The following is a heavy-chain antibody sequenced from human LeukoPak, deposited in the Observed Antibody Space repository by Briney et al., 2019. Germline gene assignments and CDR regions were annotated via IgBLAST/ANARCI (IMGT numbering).Heavy chain of an antibody. CDR3: VKDPSYYYDSSAAPFDY. CDR2: ISGSGGST. Sequence: GGSLRLSCAASGFTFSSYSMSWVRQAPGKGLEWVSAISGSGGSTYYADSVKGRFTISRDNSKNTLYLQMNSLRAEDTAVYYCVKDPSYYYDSSAAPFDYWGQGTLVTVSS. J-gene: IGHJ4*02. V-gene: IGHV3-23*01. CDR1: GFTFSSYS. D-gene: IGHD3-22*01.